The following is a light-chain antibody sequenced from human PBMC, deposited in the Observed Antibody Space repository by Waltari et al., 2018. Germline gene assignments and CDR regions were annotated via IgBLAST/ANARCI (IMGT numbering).Light chain of an antibody. J-gene: IGKJ3*01. CDR1: QDVKEY. V-gene: IGKV1-33*01. Sequence: DIQMTQSPISLSASLGDRVTITCQASQDVKEYLNWYHQKPGKAPDLLIYNAVNLNPGVSSRFSGGRSGTDFIFTISSLQPEDIGTYYCQQYDEFPLTFGPGTKVDLK. CDR2: NAV. CDR3: QQYDEFPLT.